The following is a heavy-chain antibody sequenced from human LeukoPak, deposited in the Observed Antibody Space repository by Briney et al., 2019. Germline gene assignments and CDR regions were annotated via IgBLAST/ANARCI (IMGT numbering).Heavy chain of an antibody. CDR3: AKSAPTPPDYYYYYYMDV. J-gene: IGHJ6*03. V-gene: IGHV3-9*01. Sequence: GGSLRLSCAASGFTFDDYAMHWVRQAPGKGLEWVSGISWNSGSIGYADFVKGRFTISRDNAKNSLYLQMNSLRAEDTALYYCAKSAPTPPDYYYYYYMDVWGKGTTVTVSS. CDR1: GFTFDDYA. CDR2: ISWNSGSI.